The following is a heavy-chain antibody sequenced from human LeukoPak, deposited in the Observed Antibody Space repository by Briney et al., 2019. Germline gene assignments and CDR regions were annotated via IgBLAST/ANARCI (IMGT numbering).Heavy chain of an antibody. J-gene: IGHJ6*03. CDR3: ARDLAGFQEPRYYYYMDV. CDR1: GFTVSRNV. Sequence: PGGSLRLSCEASGFTVSRNVMSWVRQAPGKGLEWVSLIYSDDRAFYADSVKGRFTISRNNSKNTLFLQMSSLKPEDTAIYYCARDLAGFQEPRYYYYMDVWGKGTTVTVSS. D-gene: IGHD1-14*01. CDR2: IYSDDRA. V-gene: IGHV3-66*02.